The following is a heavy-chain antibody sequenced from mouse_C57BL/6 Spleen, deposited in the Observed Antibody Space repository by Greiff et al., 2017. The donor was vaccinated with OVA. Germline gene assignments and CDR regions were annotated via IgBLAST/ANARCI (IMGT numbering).Heavy chain of an antibody. CDR1: GFTFSDYY. Sequence: EVNVVESEGGLVQPGSSMKLSCTASGFTFSDYYMAWVRQVPEKGLEWVANINYDGSSTYYLDSLKSRFIISRDNAKNILYLQMSSLKSEDTATYDCARGYYYGSSSCAMDYWGQGTSVTVSS. CDR2: INYDGSST. CDR3: ARGYYYGSSSCAMDY. D-gene: IGHD1-1*01. V-gene: IGHV5-16*01. J-gene: IGHJ4*01.